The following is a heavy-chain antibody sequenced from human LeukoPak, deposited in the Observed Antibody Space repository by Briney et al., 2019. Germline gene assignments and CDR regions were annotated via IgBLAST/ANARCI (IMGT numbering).Heavy chain of an antibody. CDR1: GGTFSSYA. D-gene: IGHD6-19*01. J-gene: IGHJ4*02. Sequence: SVKVSCKASGGTFSSYAISWVRQAPGQGLEWMGRIIPILGIANYAQKFQGRVTITADKSTSTAYMELSSLRSEDTAVYYCARVGIAVADLFDYWGQGTLVTVSS. V-gene: IGHV1-69*04. CDR2: IIPILGIA. CDR3: ARVGIAVADLFDY.